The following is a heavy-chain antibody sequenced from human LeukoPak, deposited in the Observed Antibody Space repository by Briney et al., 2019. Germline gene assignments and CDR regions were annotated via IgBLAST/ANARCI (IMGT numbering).Heavy chain of an antibody. J-gene: IGHJ4*02. CDR1: GFTFSNYW. CDR3: VKVAKYYYGSETYYFFEH. D-gene: IGHD3-10*01. V-gene: IGHV3-7*01. Sequence: GGSLRLSCEASGFTFSNYWMSWVRQAPGKGLEWVANIKQDGSEKNYVDSVKGRFTISRDNAKNSLYLQMSSLRVEDTAIYYCVKVAKYYYGSETYYFFEHWGQGTPVTASS. CDR2: IKQDGSEK.